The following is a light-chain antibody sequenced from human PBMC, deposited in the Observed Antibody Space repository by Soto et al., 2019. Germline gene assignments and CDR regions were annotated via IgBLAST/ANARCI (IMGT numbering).Light chain of an antibody. Sequence: EIVMTQSPATLSVSPGERATLSCRAGQSVSSNLAWYQQKPGQPPRLIIYGASTRVAGIPARFGGSGSGTEFTLTISGLQSEDFAVYYCQQYNNWPPITFGQGTRLEIK. V-gene: IGKV3-15*01. J-gene: IGKJ5*01. CDR3: QQYNNWPPIT. CDR1: QSVSSN. CDR2: GAS.